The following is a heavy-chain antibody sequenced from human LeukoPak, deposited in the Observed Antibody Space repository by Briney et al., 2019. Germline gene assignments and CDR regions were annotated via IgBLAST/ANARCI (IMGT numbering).Heavy chain of an antibody. CDR1: GFTFRSYW. CDR3: AREVRSPLLFDP. J-gene: IGHJ5*02. Sequence: PGGSLRLSCAASGFTFRSYWMSWVRQAPGKGLEWVANIKQDGSEKYYVDSVKGRFTISRDNAKNSLYLQMNSLRAEDTAVYYCAREVRSPLLFDPWGQGTLVTVSS. CDR2: IKQDGSEK. D-gene: IGHD4/OR15-4a*01. V-gene: IGHV3-7*01.